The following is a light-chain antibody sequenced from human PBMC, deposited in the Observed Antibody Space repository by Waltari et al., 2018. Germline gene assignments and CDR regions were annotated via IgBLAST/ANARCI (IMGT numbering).Light chain of an antibody. J-gene: IGKJ1*01. CDR1: QGISKY. CDR3: QKYNSAPPWT. Sequence: DIQMTQSPSSLSASVGDRVTITCQASQGISKYLNWYQQKPGKVPKLLIYDASNLERGVPSRFSGSGSGTDFTFTISGLQPEDIATYYCQKYNSAPPWTFGQGTKVEIK. CDR2: DAS. V-gene: IGKV1-33*01.